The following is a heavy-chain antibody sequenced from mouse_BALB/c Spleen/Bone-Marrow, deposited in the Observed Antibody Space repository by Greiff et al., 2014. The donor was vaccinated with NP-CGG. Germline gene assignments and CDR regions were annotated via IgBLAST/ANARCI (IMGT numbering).Heavy chain of an antibody. CDR1: GFTFSSYT. V-gene: IGHV5-12-2*01. D-gene: IGHD3-1*01. J-gene: IGHJ4*01. CDR3: ARHVGNPYAMDY. Sequence: EVHLVESGGGLVQPGGSLKLSCAASGFTFSSYTMSWVRQTPEKRLEWVAYISNGGGSTYYPDTVKGRFTISRDNAKNILYLQMSSLKSEDTAMYYCARHVGNPYAMDYWGQGTSVTVSS. CDR2: ISNGGGST.